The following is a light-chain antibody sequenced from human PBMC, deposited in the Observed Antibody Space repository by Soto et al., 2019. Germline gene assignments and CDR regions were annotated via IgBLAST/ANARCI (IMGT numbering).Light chain of an antibody. CDR2: GAS. CDR1: QSVSSN. V-gene: IGKV3-15*01. CDR3: QQYNNWPPGRT. J-gene: IGKJ1*01. Sequence: EIVMTQSPATLSVPPGERATLSCRASQSVSSNLAWYQQKPGQAPRLLIYGASTRATGIPARFSGSGSGTEFTLTISSLQSEDFAVYYCQQYNNWPPGRTFGQGTKVDIK.